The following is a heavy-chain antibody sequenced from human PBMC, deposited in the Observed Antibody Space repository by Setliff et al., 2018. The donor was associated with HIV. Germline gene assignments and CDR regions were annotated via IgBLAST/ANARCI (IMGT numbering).Heavy chain of an antibody. CDR1: GFTFSRYW. D-gene: IGHD5-18*01. CDR3: ARDDSNGNTDAFDI. V-gene: IGHV3-7*03. CDR2: IDLYGSEK. J-gene: IGHJ3*02. Sequence: GGSLRLSCAASGFTFSRYWMIWVRQAPGKGLEWVANIDLYGSEKNYMDSVKGRFTISRDNPKNSLYLQMTSLRAEDTAVYYCARDDSNGNTDAFDIWGQGTTVTVSS.